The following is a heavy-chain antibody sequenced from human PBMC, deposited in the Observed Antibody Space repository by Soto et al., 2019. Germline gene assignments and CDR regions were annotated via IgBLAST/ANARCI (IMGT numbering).Heavy chain of an antibody. CDR3: ARGRRRYCSSTSCYQYYMDV. V-gene: IGHV4-34*01. CDR2: INHSGST. Sequence: QVQLQQWGAGLLKPSETLSLTCAVYGGSFSGYYWSWIRQPPGKGLEWIGEINHSGSTNYNPSLKSRVTISVDTSKNQFSLKLSSVTAADSAVYYCARGRRRYCSSTSCYQYYMDVWGKGTTVTVSS. D-gene: IGHD2-2*01. J-gene: IGHJ6*03. CDR1: GGSFSGYY.